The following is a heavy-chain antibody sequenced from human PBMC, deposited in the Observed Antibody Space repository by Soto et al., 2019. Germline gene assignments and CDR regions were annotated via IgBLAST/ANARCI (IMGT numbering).Heavy chain of an antibody. V-gene: IGHV3-48*02. CDR2: ISSSSSTI. CDR1: GFTFSSYS. Sequence: GGSLRLSCAASGFTFSSYSMNWVRQAPGKGLEWVSYISSSSSTIYYADSVKGRFTISRDNAKNSLYLQMNSLRDEDTAVYYCAKEGYYGSGTQQYYYYYGMDVWGQGTTVTVSS. CDR3: AKEGYYGSGTQQYYYYYGMDV. J-gene: IGHJ6*02. D-gene: IGHD3-10*01.